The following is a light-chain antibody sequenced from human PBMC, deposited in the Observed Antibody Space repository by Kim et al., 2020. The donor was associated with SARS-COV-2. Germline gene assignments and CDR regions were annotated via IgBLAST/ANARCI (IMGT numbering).Light chain of an antibody. J-gene: IGKJ2*01. CDR2: GAS. Sequence: EIVMTQSPATLSVSPGERATLSCRASQSVSSNLAWYQQKPGQAPRLLIYGASTRATGIPARFSGSGSGTEFTLPISSLQSEDFAVYYCQQYNNWPPYTCGQGTKLEI. CDR1: QSVSSN. V-gene: IGKV3-15*01. CDR3: QQYNNWPPYT.